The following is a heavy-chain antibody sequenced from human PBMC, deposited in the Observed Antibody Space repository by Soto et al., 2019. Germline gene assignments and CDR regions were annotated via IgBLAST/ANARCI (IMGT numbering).Heavy chain of an antibody. CDR1: GGSISSYY. CDR2: IYYSGST. J-gene: IGHJ5*02. V-gene: IGHV4-59*01. D-gene: IGHD6-19*01. CDR3: ARGRSAVAGSPWFDP. Sequence: LSLTCTVSGGSISSYYWSWIRQPPGKGLEWIGYIYYSGSTNYNPSLKSRVTISVDTSKNQFSLKLSSVTAADTAVYYCARGRSAVAGSPWFDPWGQGTLVTVSS.